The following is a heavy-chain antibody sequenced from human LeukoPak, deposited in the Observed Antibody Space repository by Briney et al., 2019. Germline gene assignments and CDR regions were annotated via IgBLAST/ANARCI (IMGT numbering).Heavy chain of an antibody. J-gene: IGHJ5*02. D-gene: IGHD6-13*01. V-gene: IGHV1-2*02. CDR3: ARDHVAAAGTGCFDP. Sequence: ASVKVSCKASGYTFTGYYIHWVRQAPGQGLEWMGWINPNSGGTNYAQKFQGRVTMTRDTSISTAYMELSRLSSDDTAVYYCARDHVAAAGTGCFDPWGQGTLVIVSS. CDR2: INPNSGGT. CDR1: GYTFTGYY.